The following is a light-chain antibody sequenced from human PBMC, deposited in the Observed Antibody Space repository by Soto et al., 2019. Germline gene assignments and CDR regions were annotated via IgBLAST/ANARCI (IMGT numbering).Light chain of an antibody. J-gene: IGKJ3*01. CDR1: QDISNY. V-gene: IGKV1-27*01. CDR2: AAS. Sequence: DIQMTQSPSSLSASIGDRVTITCRASQDISNYLAWYQQRPGQIPELLIYAASTLQSGVPSRFSGSGSGTDLTLTISSLQPEDVATYYCQKYNSAPRTFGPGTKVALK. CDR3: QKYNSAPRT.